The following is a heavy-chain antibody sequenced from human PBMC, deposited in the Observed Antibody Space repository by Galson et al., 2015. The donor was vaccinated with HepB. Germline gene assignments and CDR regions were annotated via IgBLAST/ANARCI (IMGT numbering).Heavy chain of an antibody. CDR1: GFRFYSYS. CDR2: ISSSSSII. D-gene: IGHD3-22*01. V-gene: IGHV3-48*01. Sequence: SLRLSCAASGFRFYSYSMNWVRQTPGKGLEWVSYISSSSSIINYADSVKGRLTISKDNAKNSLYLQMNSLRAEDTSIYYCARAGREELDYDDSSAFMLHGMDVWGQGTTVSVSS. J-gene: IGHJ6*02. CDR3: ARAGREELDYDDSSAFMLHGMDV.